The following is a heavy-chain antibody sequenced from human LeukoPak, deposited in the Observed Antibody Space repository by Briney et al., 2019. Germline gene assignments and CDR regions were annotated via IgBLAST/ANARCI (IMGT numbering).Heavy chain of an antibody. D-gene: IGHD3-22*01. Sequence: GGSLKLSCAASGFTSSGSAMHWVRQASGKGLEWVGRIRSKANSYATAYAASVKGRFTISRDDSKNTAYLQMNSLKTKDTAVYYCTRGPVYYYDSSGYYDDYWGQGTLVTVSS. CDR2: IRSKANSYAT. J-gene: IGHJ4*02. V-gene: IGHV3-73*01. CDR1: GFTSSGSA. CDR3: TRGPVYYYDSSGYYDDY.